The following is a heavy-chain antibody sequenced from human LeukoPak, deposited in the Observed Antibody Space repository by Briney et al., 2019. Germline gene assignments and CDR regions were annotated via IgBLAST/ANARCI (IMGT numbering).Heavy chain of an antibody. D-gene: IGHD6-6*01. CDR2: IYYSGST. CDR3: ARYSSSLRPNAVLDY. CDR1: GGSISSNGYY. J-gene: IGHJ4*02. V-gene: IGHV4-61*05. Sequence: TSETLSLTCTVSGGSISSNGYYWGWIRQPPGKGLEWIGYIYYSGSTNYNPSLKSRITISVDTSKNQFSLKLSSVTAADTAVYYCARYSSSLRPNAVLDYWGQGTLVTVSS.